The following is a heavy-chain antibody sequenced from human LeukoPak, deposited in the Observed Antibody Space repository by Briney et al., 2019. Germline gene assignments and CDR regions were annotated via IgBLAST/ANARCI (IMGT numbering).Heavy chain of an antibody. J-gene: IGHJ4*02. CDR3: ARASGAGGMLYGPDY. CDR2: INPSSGGT. D-gene: IGHD2-8*01. CDR1: GYTFTGYY. Sequence: GASVKVSCKASGYTFTGYYMHWVRQAPGQGLEWMGWINPSSGGTNYAQKFQGRVTMTRDTSTSTVYMELSSLRSEDTAVYYCARASGAGGMLYGPDYWGQGTLVTVSS. V-gene: IGHV1-2*02.